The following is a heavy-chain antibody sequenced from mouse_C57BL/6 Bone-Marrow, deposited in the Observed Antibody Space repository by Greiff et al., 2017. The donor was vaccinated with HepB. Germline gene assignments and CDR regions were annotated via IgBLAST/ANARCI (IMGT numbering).Heavy chain of an antibody. CDR1: GYTFTSYW. CDR3: GRSVGVLRPHFDG. D-gene: IGHD1-2*01. J-gene: IGHJ1*03. Sequence: VQLQQPGAELVKPGASVKLSCKASGYTFTSYWMHWVKQRPGQGLEWIGMIHPNSGSTNYNEKFKSKATLTVDKSSSTAYMQLSSLTSEESAVYYCGRSVGVLRPHFDGWGTGTTVTVAS. V-gene: IGHV1-64*01. CDR2: IHPNSGST.